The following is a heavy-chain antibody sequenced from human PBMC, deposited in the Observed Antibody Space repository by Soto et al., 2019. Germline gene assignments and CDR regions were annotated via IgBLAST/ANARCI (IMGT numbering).Heavy chain of an antibody. CDR3: AIYDSSGSRGFQH. CDR2: IYYSGSI. D-gene: IGHD3-22*01. Sequence: SETLSLTCAVYGGSFSSDYWSWIRQPPGKGLEWIGFIYYSGSINYNPSLKSRVTISVDTSKNQFSLKLSSVTAADTAVYYCAIYDSSGSRGFQHWGQGTLVTVSS. CDR1: GGSFSSDY. J-gene: IGHJ1*01. V-gene: IGHV4-59*12.